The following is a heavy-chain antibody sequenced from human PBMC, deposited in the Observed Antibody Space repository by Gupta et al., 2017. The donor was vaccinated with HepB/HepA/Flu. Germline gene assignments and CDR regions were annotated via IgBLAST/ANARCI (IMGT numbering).Heavy chain of an antibody. J-gene: IGHJ6*03. D-gene: IGHD6-19*01. Sequence: GSYYWSWIRQPPGKGLEWIGYIYYSGSTNYNPSLKSRVTISVDTSKNQFSLKLSSVTAADTAVYYCARGLQEGAPEQWLVRFYYYYYMDVWGKGTTVTVSS. CDR3: ARGLQEGAPEQWLVRFYYYYYMDV. CDR2: IYYSGST. V-gene: IGHV4-61*01. CDR1: GSYY.